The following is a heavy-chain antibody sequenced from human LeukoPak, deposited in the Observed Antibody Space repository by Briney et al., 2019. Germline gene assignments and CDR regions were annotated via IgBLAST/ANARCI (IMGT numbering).Heavy chain of an antibody. CDR1: GFTFSSYA. CDR3: ARDPFSVTGEAEVTENDAFDI. D-gene: IGHD5-18*01. J-gene: IGHJ3*02. V-gene: IGHV4-4*02. CDR2: IYHSGST. Sequence: GSLRLSCAASGFTFSSYAMHWVRQPPGKGLEWIGEIYHSGSTNYNPSLKSRVTISVDKSKNQFSLKLSSVTAADTAVYYCARDPFSVTGEAEVTENDAFDIWGQGTMVTVSS.